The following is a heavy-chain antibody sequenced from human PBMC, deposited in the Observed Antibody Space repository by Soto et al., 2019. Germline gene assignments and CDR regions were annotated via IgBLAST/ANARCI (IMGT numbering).Heavy chain of an antibody. CDR1: GGSISSSNW. V-gene: IGHV4-4*02. CDR3: ARGGWDASPRYNWFDP. CDR2: IYHRGST. Sequence: QVQLQESGPGLVKPSGTLSLTCAVSGGSISSSNWWSWVRQPPGKGLEWIGEIYHRGSTNYNPSLKSRVTISVDQSKNQFALKLSSVTAADTAVYYCARGGWDASPRYNWFDPWGQGTLVTVSS. J-gene: IGHJ5*02. D-gene: IGHD6-19*01.